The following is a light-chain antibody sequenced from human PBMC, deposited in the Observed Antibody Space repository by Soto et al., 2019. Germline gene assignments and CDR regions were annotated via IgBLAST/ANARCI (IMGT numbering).Light chain of an antibody. Sequence: QSALTQPASVSGSPGQSITISCIGTSSDVGGYNYVSWYQQHPGKAPKLMIYEVSNRPSGVSDRFSGSKSGDTASLTISGLQAEDEADYYCSSYIVSSTYVFGTGTKLTVL. V-gene: IGLV2-14*01. CDR3: SSYIVSSTYV. J-gene: IGLJ1*01. CDR1: SSDVGGYNY. CDR2: EVS.